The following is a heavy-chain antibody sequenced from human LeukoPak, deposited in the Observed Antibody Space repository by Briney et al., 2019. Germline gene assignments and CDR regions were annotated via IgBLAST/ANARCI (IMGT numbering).Heavy chain of an antibody. CDR1: GYKLTNNW. V-gene: IGHV5-51*01. CDR3: ARSTTVTTGDAFDI. CDR2: IYPGYSDA. J-gene: IGHJ3*02. D-gene: IGHD4-17*01. Sequence: RGESLKISCKISGYKLTNNWIGWVRQVPGKGLEWMGLIYPGYSDAKYSPSFQGQVTLSVDASISTAYLQLSGLRASDTAMYYCARSTTVTTGDAFDIWGQGTMVTVSS.